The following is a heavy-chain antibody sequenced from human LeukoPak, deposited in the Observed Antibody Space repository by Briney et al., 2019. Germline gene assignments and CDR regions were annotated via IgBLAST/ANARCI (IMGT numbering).Heavy chain of an antibody. CDR2: ISYDGSNK. Sequence: PGGSLRLSCAASGFTFSSYAMHWVRQAPGKGLEWVAVISYDGSNKYYADSVKGRFTISRDNSKNTLYLQMNSLRAEDTAVYYCARDGEGYDILTGYHDYWGQGNLVNGFS. J-gene: IGHJ4*02. CDR3: ARDGEGYDILTGYHDY. CDR1: GFTFSSYA. D-gene: IGHD3-9*01. V-gene: IGHV3-30*04.